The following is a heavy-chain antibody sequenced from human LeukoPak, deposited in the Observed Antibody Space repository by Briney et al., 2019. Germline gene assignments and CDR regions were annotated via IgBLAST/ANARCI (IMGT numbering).Heavy chain of an antibody. Sequence: GGSLRLSCAASGFTFSTYSINWVRQAPGKGLEWVSYISSSGSTIYYADSVKGRFTISRDNAKNSLYLQMNSLRAEDTAVYYCARSLQLWYGMDVWGQGTTVTVSS. V-gene: IGHV3-48*04. CDR1: GFTFSTYS. D-gene: IGHD5-18*01. CDR3: ARSLQLWYGMDV. J-gene: IGHJ6*02. CDR2: ISSSGSTI.